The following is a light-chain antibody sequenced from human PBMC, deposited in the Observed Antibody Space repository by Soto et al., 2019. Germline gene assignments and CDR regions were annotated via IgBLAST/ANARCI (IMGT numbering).Light chain of an antibody. CDR1: NSDVGSYNF. CDR2: EGN. J-gene: IGLJ1*01. CDR3: CSYAGSGTYV. V-gene: IGLV2-23*01. Sequence: QSVLTQCASVSGSPGQSITISCAGTNSDVGSYNFVSWLQQHAGKAPKLMIYEGNKRPSGVSNRFSGSKSGNTASLTISGLQTEDEADYYCCSYAGSGTYVFGTGTRSPS.